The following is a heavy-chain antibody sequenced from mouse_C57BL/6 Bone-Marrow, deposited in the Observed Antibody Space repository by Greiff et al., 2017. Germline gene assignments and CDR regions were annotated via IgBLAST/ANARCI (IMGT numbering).Heavy chain of an antibody. V-gene: IGHV1-54*01. J-gene: IGHJ2*01. CDR3: ARVVKGY. D-gene: IGHD2-2*01. CDR2: IYPGSGGT. CDR1: GYAFTNYS. Sequence: VQLQQSGAELVRPGTSVKVSCKASGYAFTNYSIEWVKQRPGQGLEWIGVIYPGSGGTNYNEKFKGKATLTADKSSSTAYMQLSSLTSEDSSVYFCARVVKGYWGQGTTLTVSS.